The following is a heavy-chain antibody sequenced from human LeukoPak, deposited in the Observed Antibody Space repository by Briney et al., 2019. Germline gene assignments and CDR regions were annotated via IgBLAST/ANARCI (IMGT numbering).Heavy chain of an antibody. V-gene: IGHV4-30-4*01. D-gene: IGHD3-22*01. Sequence: SETLSLTCTVSGGSISSGDYYWSWIRQPPGKGLEWIGYIYYSEMYNNPSLKSRVTISVDTSKNQFSLKLSSVTAADTAVYYCAGAGYDSSGYSTYYFDYWGQGTLVTVSS. J-gene: IGHJ4*02. CDR3: AGAGYDSSGYSTYYFDY. CDR2: IYYSEM. CDR1: GGSISSGDYY.